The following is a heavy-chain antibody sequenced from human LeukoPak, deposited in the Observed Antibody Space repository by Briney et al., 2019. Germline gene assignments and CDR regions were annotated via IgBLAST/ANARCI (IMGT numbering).Heavy chain of an antibody. CDR1: GFTFSAYA. D-gene: IGHD3-22*01. CDR2: ISSSSSYI. V-gene: IGHV3-21*04. CDR3: ARGRKIVVVMGGFFDY. J-gene: IGHJ4*02. Sequence: GGSLRLSCAASGFTFSAYAMSWVRQAPGKGLEWVSSISSSSSYIYYADSVKGRFTISRDNAKNSLYLQMDSLRVEDTAVYYCARGRKIVVVMGGFFDYWGQGTLVTVSS.